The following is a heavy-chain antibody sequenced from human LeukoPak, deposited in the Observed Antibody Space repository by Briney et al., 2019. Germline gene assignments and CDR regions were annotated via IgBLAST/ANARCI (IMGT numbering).Heavy chain of an antibody. J-gene: IGHJ4*02. D-gene: IGHD2-21*01. V-gene: IGHV3-74*01. Sequence: GGSLRLSCATSGFTFSGYWMHWVRQAPGKGLVWVSRINSDGSRTTYGDSVKGRLTISRDNAKNTLYLQMNSLRVEDTAVYYCAREGDYSPFDCWGQGTLVTVSS. CDR1: GFTFSGYW. CDR2: INSDGSRT. CDR3: AREGDYSPFDC.